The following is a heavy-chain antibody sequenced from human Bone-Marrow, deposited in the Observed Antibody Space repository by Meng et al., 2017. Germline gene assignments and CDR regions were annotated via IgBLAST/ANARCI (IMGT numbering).Heavy chain of an antibody. CDR2: ISAYNGNT. Sequence: ASVKVSCKASGYTFTSYGISWVRQAAGQGLEWMGWISAYNGNTNYAQKLQGRVTMTTDTSTSTAYMELRSLRSDDTAVYYCARDRAPYLEFDYWGQGTLVTVSS. CDR3: ARDRAPYLEFDY. CDR1: GYTFTSYG. V-gene: IGHV1-18*01. D-gene: IGHD2/OR15-2a*01. J-gene: IGHJ4*02.